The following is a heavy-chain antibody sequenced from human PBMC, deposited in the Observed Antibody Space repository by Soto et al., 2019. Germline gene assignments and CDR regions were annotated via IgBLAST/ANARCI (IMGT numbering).Heavy chain of an antibody. J-gene: IGHJ4*01. D-gene: IGHD2-15*01. CDR1: GFTFSSYW. V-gene: IGHV3-74*01. Sequence: EVQLVESGGGLVQPGESLRLSCAASGFTFSSYWMHWVRQAPGKGLVWVSRINSDGSSTSYAGSVKGRFTISRDNAKNTLYLQMNSLRAEDTAVYYCVRTILVVAAATREDYWGHGTLVTVSS. CDR2: INSDGSST. CDR3: VRTILVVAAATREDY.